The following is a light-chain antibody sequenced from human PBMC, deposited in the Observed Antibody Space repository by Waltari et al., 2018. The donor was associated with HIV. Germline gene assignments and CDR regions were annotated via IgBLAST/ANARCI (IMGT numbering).Light chain of an antibody. Sequence: SYELTQPPSVSVSPGQTARITCSGDALPKRYSYWYQQKSGQAPVLVIYKDNKRPSGITERFSGSSSGTMATWSISGAQVEDEADYYCYSTDNNGDRGVFGGGTKVSVL. J-gene: IGLJ2*01. CDR2: KDN. V-gene: IGLV3-10*01. CDR1: ALPKRY. CDR3: YSTDNNGDRGV.